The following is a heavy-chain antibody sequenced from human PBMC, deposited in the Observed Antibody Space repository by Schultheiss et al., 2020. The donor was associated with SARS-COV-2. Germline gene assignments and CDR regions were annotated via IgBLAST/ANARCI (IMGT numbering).Heavy chain of an antibody. D-gene: IGHD6-13*01. V-gene: IGHV1-24*01. CDR1: GYTFTGYY. Sequence: ASVKVSCKASGYTFTGYYMHWVRQAPGKGLEWMGGFDPEDGETIYAQKFQGKVTMTRNTSISTAYMELSSLRSEDTAVYYCATLNSSPDYWGQGTLVTVSS. CDR2: FDPEDGET. J-gene: IGHJ4*02. CDR3: ATLNSSPDY.